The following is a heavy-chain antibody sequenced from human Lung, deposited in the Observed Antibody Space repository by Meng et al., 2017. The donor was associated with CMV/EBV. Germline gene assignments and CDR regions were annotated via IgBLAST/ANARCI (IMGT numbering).Heavy chain of an antibody. CDR2: ISGSGGST. D-gene: IGHD2-2*01. CDR1: GFTFSSYA. J-gene: IGHJ4*02. V-gene: IGHV3-23*01. CDR3: AKDDKPTKYIVVVPAACDY. Sequence: GESLKISCAASGFTFSSYAMSWVRQAPGKGLEWVSAISGSGGSTYYADSVKGRFTISRDNSKNTLYLQMNSLRAEDTAVYYCAKDDKPTKYIVVVPAACDYWGQGTLVTVSS.